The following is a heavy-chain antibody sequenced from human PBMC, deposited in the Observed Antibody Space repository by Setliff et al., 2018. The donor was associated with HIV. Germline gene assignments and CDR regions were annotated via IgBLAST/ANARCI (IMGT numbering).Heavy chain of an antibody. J-gene: IGHJ4*02. CDR3: ARNGVGDAPFDS. CDR1: GDSINSHY. Sequence: PSETLSLTCTASGDSINSHYRSWIRQPPGKGLEWIGFTYYSGGTNYNPSLKSRVTISVDTSKNHFSLNLTSVTAADTAIYYCARNGVGDAPFDSWGQGALVTVSS. D-gene: IGHD3-3*01. CDR2: TYYSGGT. V-gene: IGHV4-59*11.